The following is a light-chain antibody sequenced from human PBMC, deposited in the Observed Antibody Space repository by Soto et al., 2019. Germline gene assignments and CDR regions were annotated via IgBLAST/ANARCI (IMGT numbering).Light chain of an antibody. J-gene: IGLJ3*02. CDR2: ANN. CDR3: QSYDSSLSGVV. V-gene: IGLV1-40*01. CDR1: SSNVGAGYD. Sequence: QSVLTQPPSVSGAPGQRVTISCTGSSSNVGAGYDVHWYHQLPGTAPKLLIYANNIRPSGVPDRFSASKSGTSASLAITGLQAEDEAHYYCQSYDSSLSGVVFGGGTKLTVL.